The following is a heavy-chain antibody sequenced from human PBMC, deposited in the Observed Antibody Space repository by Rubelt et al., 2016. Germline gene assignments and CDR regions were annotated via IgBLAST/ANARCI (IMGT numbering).Heavy chain of an antibody. CDR1: GYSFTSYG. CDR3: ARRDGYNWDDAFDI. V-gene: IGHV1-18*01. D-gene: IGHD5-24*01. CDR2: ISAYNGNT. Sequence: VQLVQSGAEVKKPGESLKISCKGSGYSFTSYGISWVRQAPGQGLEWMGWISAYNGNTNYARKIQGRVTMTTDTSTSTAYMELRSLRSDDTAVYYCARRDGYNWDDAFDIWGQGTMVTVSS. J-gene: IGHJ3*02.